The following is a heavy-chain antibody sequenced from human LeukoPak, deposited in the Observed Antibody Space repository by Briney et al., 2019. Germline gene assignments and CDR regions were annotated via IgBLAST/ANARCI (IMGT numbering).Heavy chain of an antibody. Sequence: RASVKVSCTASGYTFTSYAMHWVRQAPGQRLEWMGWISAGNGNTKYSQKFQGRVTITRNTSASTAYMELSSLRSEDTAVYYCARGARPYYFDYWGQGTLVTVSS. D-gene: IGHD5-12*01. J-gene: IGHJ4*02. CDR2: ISAGNGNT. CDR1: GYTFTSYA. CDR3: ARGARPYYFDY. V-gene: IGHV1-3*01.